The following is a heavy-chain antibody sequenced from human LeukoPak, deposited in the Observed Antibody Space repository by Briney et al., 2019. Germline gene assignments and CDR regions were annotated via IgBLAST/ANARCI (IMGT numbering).Heavy chain of an antibody. CDR1: GGSISSYY. V-gene: IGHV4-59*01. J-gene: IGHJ4*02. Sequence: TSETLSLTCTVSGGSISSYYCSWIRQPPGKGLEWIGYIYYSGSTNYNPSPKSRVTISVDTSKNQFSLKLRSVTAADTAVYYCARGGEVAATADYWGQGTLVTVSS. D-gene: IGHD2-15*01. CDR3: ARGGEVAATADY. CDR2: IYYSGST.